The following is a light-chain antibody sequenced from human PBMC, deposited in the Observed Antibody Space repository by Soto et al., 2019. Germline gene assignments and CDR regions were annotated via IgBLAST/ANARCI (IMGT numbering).Light chain of an antibody. V-gene: IGKV3D-15*02. CDR1: QIIANN. CDR2: GAS. CDR3: HHYGNSPQT. J-gene: IGKJ1*01. Sequence: EIVMMQSPATLSVSPGERATLSCRASQIIANNLAWYQQKPGQAPRLLIYGASTRAPGIPDRFSGSGSGTDFTLTISRLEPEDFAVYYCHHYGNSPQTFGQGTKVDIK.